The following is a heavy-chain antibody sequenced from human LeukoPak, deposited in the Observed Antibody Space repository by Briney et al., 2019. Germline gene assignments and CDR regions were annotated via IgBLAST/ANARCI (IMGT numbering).Heavy chain of an antibody. D-gene: IGHD3-22*01. CDR1: GFTFSSYA. Sequence: GGSLRLSCAASGFTFSSYAMSWVRQAPGKGLVWVSRINSDGSSTSYADSVKGRFTISRDNAKNTLYLQMNSLRAEDTAVYYCARPKGYDSSGYYYDAFDIWGQGTMVTVSS. J-gene: IGHJ3*02. CDR2: INSDGSST. CDR3: ARPKGYDSSGYYYDAFDI. V-gene: IGHV3-74*01.